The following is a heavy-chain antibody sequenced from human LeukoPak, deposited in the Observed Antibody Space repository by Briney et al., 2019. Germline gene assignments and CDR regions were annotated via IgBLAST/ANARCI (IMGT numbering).Heavy chain of an antibody. CDR3: AKGPGAATFHFDY. CDR2: ISTGGDNT. V-gene: IGHV3-23*01. J-gene: IGHJ4*02. CDR1: GFTFSSSA. D-gene: IGHD2-15*01. Sequence: GGSLRFSCAASGFTFSSSAMTWVRQAPGKGLEWVSGISTGGDNTYYPDSVKGRFTISRDNSNNTLYLQMNSLRAEDTAVYYCAKGPGAATFHFDYWGQGSLVTVSS.